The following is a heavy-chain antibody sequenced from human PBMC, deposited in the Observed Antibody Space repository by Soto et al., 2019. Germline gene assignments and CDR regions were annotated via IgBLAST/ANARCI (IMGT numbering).Heavy chain of an antibody. CDR1: GGSISSYY. D-gene: IGHD1-26*01. V-gene: IGHV4-59*01. Sequence: QVQLQESGPGLVKPSETLSLTCTVSGGSISSYYWSWIRQPPGKRLEWIGYIYYSGSTNYNPSLKXRVTTSVDTSKNQFSLELRSVTAADTAVYYCARESVGRGSDWGQGTLVTVSS. CDR3: ARESVGRGSD. CDR2: IYYSGST. J-gene: IGHJ4*02.